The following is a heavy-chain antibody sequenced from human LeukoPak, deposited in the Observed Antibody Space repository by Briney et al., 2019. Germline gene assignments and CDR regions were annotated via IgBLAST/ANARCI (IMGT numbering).Heavy chain of an antibody. CDR3: ARTPDGYPDY. J-gene: IGHJ4*02. CDR1: GYTFTNYG. Sequence: ASVRVSCKTSGYTFTNYGISWVRQAPGQGLEWMGWMNPNSGNTGYAQKFQGRVTMTRNTSISTAYMELSSLRSEDTAVYYCARTPDGYPDYWGQGTLVTVSS. V-gene: IGHV1-8*01. CDR2: MNPNSGNT. D-gene: IGHD5-24*01.